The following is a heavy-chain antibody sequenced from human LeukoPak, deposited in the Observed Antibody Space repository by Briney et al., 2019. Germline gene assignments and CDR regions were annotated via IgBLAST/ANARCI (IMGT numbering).Heavy chain of an antibody. Sequence: SVKVSCKASGGTFSSYAISWVRQAPGQGLEWMGGIIPIFGTANYAQKFQGRVTITADESTSTAYMELSSLKSEDTAVYYCARDGGYSYGHSSLYFDYWGREPWSPSPQ. CDR2: IIPIFGTA. CDR3: ARDGGYSYGHSSLYFDY. V-gene: IGHV1-69*13. CDR1: GGTFSSYA. J-gene: IGHJ4*02. D-gene: IGHD5-18*01.